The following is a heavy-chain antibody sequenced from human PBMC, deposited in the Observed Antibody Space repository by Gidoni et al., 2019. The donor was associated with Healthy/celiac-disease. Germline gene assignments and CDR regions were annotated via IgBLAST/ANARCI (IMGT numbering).Heavy chain of an antibody. CDR1: GGTFSSYA. Sequence: QVQLVQSGAEVKKPGSSVTVSCKASGGTFSSYAISWVRQAPGQGLEWMGGIIPIFGTANYAQKFQGRVTITADESTSTAYMELSSLRSEDTAVYYCARRGREWFGAASGMDVWGQGTTVTVSS. J-gene: IGHJ6*02. CDR3: ARRGREWFGAASGMDV. V-gene: IGHV1-69*01. CDR2: IIPIFGTA. D-gene: IGHD3-10*01.